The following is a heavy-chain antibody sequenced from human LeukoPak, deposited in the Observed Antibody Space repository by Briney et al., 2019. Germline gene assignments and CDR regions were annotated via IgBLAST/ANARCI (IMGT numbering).Heavy chain of an antibody. J-gene: IGHJ6*02. Sequence: PGGSLRLSCAASGFTFSDYYMSWIRQAPGKGLEWVSYISSSGSTIYYADSVKGRFTISRDNARTSLYLQMNSLRAEDTAVYYCATGLTVTYYYYGMDVWGQGTTVTVSS. CDR2: ISSSGSTI. CDR3: ATGLTVTYYYYGMDV. V-gene: IGHV3-11*01. D-gene: IGHD4-17*01. CDR1: GFTFSDYY.